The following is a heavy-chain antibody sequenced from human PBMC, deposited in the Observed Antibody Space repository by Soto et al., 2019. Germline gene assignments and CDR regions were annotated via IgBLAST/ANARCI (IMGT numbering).Heavy chain of an antibody. J-gene: IGHJ5*01. V-gene: IGHV5-10-1*01. CDR3: ARVHKNWFDS. Sequence: GEALKISCKSSGYNFTAFWIHWVRQLPGKGLEWLGKIDPSDSYTNYSPSFEGHVTISTDKSITTAYLHWSCLRAPDTALYFCARVHKNWFDSWAQGTMVTVS. CDR1: GYNFTAFW. CDR2: IDPSDSYT.